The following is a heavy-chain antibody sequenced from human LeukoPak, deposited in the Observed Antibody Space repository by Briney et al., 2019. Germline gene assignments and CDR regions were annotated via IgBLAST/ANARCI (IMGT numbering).Heavy chain of an antibody. CDR2: IIPIFGTA. Sequence: SVKVSCKASGGTFSSYAISWVRQAPGQGLEWMGGIIPIFGTANYAQKFQGRVTITTDEPTSTAYMELSSLRSEDTAVYYCARGDYCGGDCYFTQLDYWGQGTLVTVSS. CDR3: ARGDYCGGDCYFTQLDY. CDR1: GGTFSSYA. D-gene: IGHD2-21*02. V-gene: IGHV1-69*05. J-gene: IGHJ4*02.